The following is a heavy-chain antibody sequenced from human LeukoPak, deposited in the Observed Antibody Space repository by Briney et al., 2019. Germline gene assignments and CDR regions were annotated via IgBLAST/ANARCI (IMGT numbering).Heavy chain of an antibody. V-gene: IGHV3-23*01. Sequence: GGSLRLTFAASGLTQSRYLMRGVGPGASRGRAWVSVISVCGNTYHADSVKGRFTISRDSSKNTLYLQMNSLRAGDTAVYYCAKDPVTPYSGAYCHPFDYWSQGTLVTVSS. CDR2: ISVCGNT. D-gene: IGHD2-21*01. J-gene: IGHJ4*02. CDR3: AKDPVTPYSGAYCHPFDY. CDR1: GLTQSRYL.